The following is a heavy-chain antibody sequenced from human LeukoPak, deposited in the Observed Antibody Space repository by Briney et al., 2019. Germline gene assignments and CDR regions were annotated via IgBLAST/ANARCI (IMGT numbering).Heavy chain of an antibody. CDR3: ARQSPLAYYMDV. CDR2: INPNSGGT. Sequence: AAAKVSCKASGYTFTGYYMHWVRQAPGQGLEWMGWINPNSGGTNYAQKFQGSVTMTRDTSISTAYTELSRLRSDDTAAYYCARQSPLAYYMDVWGKGTTVTVSS. CDR1: GYTFTGYY. J-gene: IGHJ6*03. V-gene: IGHV1-2*02.